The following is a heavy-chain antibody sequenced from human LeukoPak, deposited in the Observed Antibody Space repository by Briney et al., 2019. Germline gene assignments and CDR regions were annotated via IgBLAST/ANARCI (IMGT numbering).Heavy chain of an antibody. D-gene: IGHD6-19*01. CDR2: ISGSGGST. CDR3: AKKREIAVAADFDY. V-gene: IGHV3-23*01. Sequence: GGSLRLSCAASGFTFSSYAMSWVRPAPGKGLEWVSDISGSGGSTYYADSVKGRFTISRDNSKNTLYLQMNSLRAEDTAVYYCAKKREIAVAADFDYWGQGTLVTVSS. J-gene: IGHJ4*02. CDR1: GFTFSSYA.